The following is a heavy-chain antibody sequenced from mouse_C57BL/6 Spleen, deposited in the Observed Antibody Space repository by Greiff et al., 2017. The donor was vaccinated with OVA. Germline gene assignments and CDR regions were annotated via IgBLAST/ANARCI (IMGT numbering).Heavy chain of an antibody. V-gene: IGHV2-2*01. D-gene: IGHD2-4*01. CDR3: ARENDDYERNAMDY. J-gene: IGHJ4*01. CDR1: GFSLTSYG. Sequence: VLLVESGPGLVQPSQSLSITCTVSGFSLTSYGVHWVRQSPGKGLEWLGVIWSGGSTDYNAAFISRMSISKDNTKSQVFFKMNSLQADDTAIYYCARENDDYERNAMDYWGQGTSVTVSS. CDR2: IWSGGST.